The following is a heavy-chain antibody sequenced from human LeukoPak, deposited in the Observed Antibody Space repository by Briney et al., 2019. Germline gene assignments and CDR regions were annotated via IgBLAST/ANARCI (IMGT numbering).Heavy chain of an antibody. CDR2: ISYDGSNK. J-gene: IGHJ3*02. CDR1: GFTFSSYA. D-gene: IGHD3-3*01. CDR3: AEIRGFWSGYYSAHDAFDI. V-gene: IGHV3-30-3*01. Sequence: PGGSLRLSCAASGFTFSSYAMHWVRQAPGKGLEWVAVISYDGSNKYYADSVKGRFTISRDNSKNTLYLQMNSLRAEDTAVYYCAEIRGFWSGYYSAHDAFDIWGQGTMVTVSS.